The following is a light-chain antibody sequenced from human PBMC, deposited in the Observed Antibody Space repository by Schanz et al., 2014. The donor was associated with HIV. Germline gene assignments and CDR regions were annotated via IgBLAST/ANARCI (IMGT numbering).Light chain of an antibody. V-gene: IGLV2-14*03. CDR2: DFS. Sequence: QSALTQPASVSGSPGQSITISCTGTSSDVGANNSLSWYQQHPGKAPKLMIYDFSDRPSGISSRFSGSKSGNTASLTISGLQAEDEADYYCSSYSSEGSPYVIGTGTKLTVL. J-gene: IGLJ1*01. CDR3: SSYSSEGSPYV. CDR1: SSDVGANNS.